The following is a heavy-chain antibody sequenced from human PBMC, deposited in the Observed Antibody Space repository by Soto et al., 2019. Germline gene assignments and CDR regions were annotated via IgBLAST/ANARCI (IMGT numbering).Heavy chain of an antibody. J-gene: IGHJ4*02. CDR1: GYTISMFA. CDR2: INAGNDKT. D-gene: IGHD7-27*01. CDR3: ARGTGNYFDS. Sequence: ASVRVSCQASGYTISMFAMHWVRQAPGQRLEWMGWINAGNDKTKYSQKFQGRVTITRDTSASTAYMELSSLRSEDTAVYYCARGTGNYFDSWGQGTLVTVSS. V-gene: IGHV1-3*01.